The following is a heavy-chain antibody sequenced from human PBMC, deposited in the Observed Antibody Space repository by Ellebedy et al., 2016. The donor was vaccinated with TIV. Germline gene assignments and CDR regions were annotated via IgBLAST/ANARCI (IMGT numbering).Heavy chain of an antibody. Sequence: ASVKVSCKASGGTFSSYSINWVRQAPGQGLEWMGRIIPIHGIAKYAQNFQGRVTITADKSTSTAYMELRSLRSDDTAVYYCGRMVYYDSSGYLSDYWGQGTLVTVSS. J-gene: IGHJ4*02. V-gene: IGHV1-69*02. D-gene: IGHD3-22*01. CDR3: GRMVYYDSSGYLSDY. CDR1: GGTFSSYS. CDR2: IIPIHGIA.